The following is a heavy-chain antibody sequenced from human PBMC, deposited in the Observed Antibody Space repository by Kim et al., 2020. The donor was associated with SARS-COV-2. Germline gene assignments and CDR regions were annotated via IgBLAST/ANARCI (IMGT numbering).Heavy chain of an antibody. V-gene: IGHV4-39*01. CDR1: GGSISSSSYY. Sequence: SETLSLTCTVSGGSISSSSYYWGWIRQPPGKGLEWIGSIYYSGSTYYNPSLKSRVTISVDTSKNQFSLKLSSVTAADTAVYYCARHAVWFGELFARWFDPWGQGTLVTVSS. CDR2: IYYSGST. J-gene: IGHJ5*02. CDR3: ARHAVWFGELFARWFDP. D-gene: IGHD3-10*01.